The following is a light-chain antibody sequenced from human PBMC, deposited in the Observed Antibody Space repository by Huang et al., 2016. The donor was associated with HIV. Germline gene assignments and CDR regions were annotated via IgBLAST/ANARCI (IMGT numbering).Light chain of an antibody. CDR1: RSVSTN. V-gene: IGKV3-15*01. J-gene: IGKJ4*01. CDR3: HQYNNWLLS. CDR2: GSS. Sequence: EIVMTQSPATLSVSPGQRVTLSCRANRSVSTNLAWYQQRHGQAPRLLSYGSSTRAPGSPARFSGSGSGTDFSLTISSLQSEDFALYYCHQYNNWLLSLGGGTRV.